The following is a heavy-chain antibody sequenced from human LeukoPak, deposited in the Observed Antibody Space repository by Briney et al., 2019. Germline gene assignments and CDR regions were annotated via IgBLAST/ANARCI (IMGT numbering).Heavy chain of an antibody. CDR3: AKRGTTGVREGFDI. CDR2: INPSGGST. V-gene: IGHV1-46*01. J-gene: IGHJ3*02. D-gene: IGHD2-8*01. CDR1: GYTFTSYY. Sequence: ASVKVSCKASGYTFTSYYMHWVRQAPGQGLEWMGIINPSGGSTSYAQKFQGRVTMTRDTSTSTVYMELNSLRAEDTAVYYCAKRGTTGVREGFDIWGQGTMVTVSS.